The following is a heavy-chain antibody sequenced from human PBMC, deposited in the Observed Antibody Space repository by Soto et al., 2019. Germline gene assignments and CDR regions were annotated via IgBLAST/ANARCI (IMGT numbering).Heavy chain of an antibody. J-gene: IGHJ4*02. Sequence: GGSLRLSCAASGFTFSSYGMHWVRQAPGKGLEWVAVISYDGSNKYYADSVKGRLTISRDNSKNTLYLQMNSLRAEDTAVYYCAKDMSGSSSQPPSPFDYWGQGTPVTVSS. D-gene: IGHD6-13*01. CDR1: GFTFSSYG. V-gene: IGHV3-30*18. CDR2: ISYDGSNK. CDR3: AKDMSGSSSQPPSPFDY.